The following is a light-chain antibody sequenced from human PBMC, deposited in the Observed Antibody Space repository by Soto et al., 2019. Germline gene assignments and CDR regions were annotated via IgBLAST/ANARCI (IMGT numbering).Light chain of an antibody. CDR2: EVN. CDR1: SGDVGGYNY. CDR3: SSYGGYNNVV. Sequence: QSALTQPPSASGSPGQSVTISCTGTSGDVGGYNYVSWFQQHPGKAPKLIIHEVNQRPSGVPDRFSGSKSGNTASLTVSGLQAEDEGTYYCSSYGGYNNVVFXTGTKVTVL. J-gene: IGLJ1*01. V-gene: IGLV2-8*01.